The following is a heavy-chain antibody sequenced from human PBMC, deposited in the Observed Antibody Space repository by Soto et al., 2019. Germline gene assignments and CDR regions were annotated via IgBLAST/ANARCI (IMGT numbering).Heavy chain of an antibody. D-gene: IGHD6-6*01. CDR3: PRVRQLVGYFYYYMDV. CDR2: ISAYNGDT. J-gene: IGHJ6*03. CDR1: GYTFTNYG. V-gene: IGHV1-18*01. Sequence: QVQLLQSGAEVKKPGASVKVSCKASGYTFTNYGITWVRQAPGQGLEWMGWISAYNGDTHYTQRLQGRVTMTTDTYPSTAYMELRVLRSDDTAVYYCPRVRQLVGYFYYYMDVRGKGTTVTVSS.